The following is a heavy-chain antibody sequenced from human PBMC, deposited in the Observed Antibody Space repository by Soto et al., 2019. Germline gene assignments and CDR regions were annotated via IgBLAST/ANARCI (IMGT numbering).Heavy chain of an antibody. Sequence: EVQLVESGGGLVQPGGSLRLSCAASGFTFGWYSMNWVRQAPGKGLEWVSHITADSSTIYYADSVKGRFTISRDNAKNSLSLQMNSLRAEDTAVYYCVRDSYWNFEYWGQGTLVIVSS. J-gene: IGHJ4*02. CDR3: VRDSYWNFEY. CDR2: ITADSSTI. V-gene: IGHV3-48*01. D-gene: IGHD2-15*01. CDR1: GFTFGWYS.